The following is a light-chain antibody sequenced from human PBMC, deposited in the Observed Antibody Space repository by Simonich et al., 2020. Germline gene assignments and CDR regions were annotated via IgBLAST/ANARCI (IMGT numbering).Light chain of an antibody. V-gene: IGKV4-1*01. Sequence: DIVMTQSPDSLAVSLGERDTITCKSSQSVLYSSNNKNYLAWYQQKPGQTPKLLIYWSSTRESGVPDRFSGSGSGTDFTLTIISLQAEDVAVYYCQQYYSTPWTFGQGTKVEIK. CDR3: QQYYSTPWT. CDR2: WSS. CDR1: QSVLYSSNNKNY. J-gene: IGKJ1*01.